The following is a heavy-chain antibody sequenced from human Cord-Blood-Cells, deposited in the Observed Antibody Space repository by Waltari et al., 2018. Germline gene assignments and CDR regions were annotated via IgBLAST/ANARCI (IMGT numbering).Heavy chain of an antibody. CDR2: INHSGRA. V-gene: IGHV4-34*04. Sequence: QVQLQQWGAGLLKPSETLSLTCAVYGGSFSGYYWSWIRQPPGKGLEGIGEINHSGRANTNHTLKSRGTISADTSKNPFSLKLGSVTAADTDVYYCAREKKYQRVSDYGGQGTLVTISS. CDR3: AREKKYQRVSDY. CDR1: GGSFSGYY. D-gene: IGHD2-2*01. J-gene: IGHJ4*02.